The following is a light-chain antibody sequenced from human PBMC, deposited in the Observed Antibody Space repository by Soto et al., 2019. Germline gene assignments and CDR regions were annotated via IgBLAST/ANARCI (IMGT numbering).Light chain of an antibody. Sequence: QSALTQPASVSGSPGQSITISCTGTSSDVGGYNYVSWYQQHPGKAPKLRIYEVRNRPSGVSNRFSGSKSGNTSFLTISGLQDEDEADYCCSSYTSSSTRVFGGGTKLTVL. J-gene: IGLJ3*02. CDR3: SSYTSSSTRV. CDR2: EVR. CDR1: SSDVGGYNY. V-gene: IGLV2-14*01.